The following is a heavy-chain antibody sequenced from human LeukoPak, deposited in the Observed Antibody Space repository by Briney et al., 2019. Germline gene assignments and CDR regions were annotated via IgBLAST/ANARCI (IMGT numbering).Heavy chain of an antibody. D-gene: IGHD2-15*01. CDR3: ARVGLRFVVVVADYYFDY. J-gene: IGHJ4*02. Sequence: PGGSLRLSCAASGFTVSSNYMSWVRQAPGKGLEWVSVIYGGGSTYYADSVKGRFTISRDNSKNTLYLQMNSLRAEDTAVYYCARVGLRFVVVVADYYFDYCGQGTLVTVSS. CDR2: IYGGGST. V-gene: IGHV3-53*01. CDR1: GFTVSSNY.